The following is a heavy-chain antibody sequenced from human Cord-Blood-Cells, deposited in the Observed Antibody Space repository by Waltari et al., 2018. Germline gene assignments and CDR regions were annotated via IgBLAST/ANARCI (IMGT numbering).Heavy chain of an antibody. CDR1: GYTFTGYY. V-gene: IGHV1-2*04. J-gene: IGHJ4*02. CDR2: INPNSGGT. D-gene: IGHD5-12*01. Sequence: QVQLVQSGAEVKKPGASVKVSCTASGYTFTGYYIHGVRQAPGQGLEWMGWINPNSGGTNYAQKFQGWVTMTRDTSISTAYMELSRLRSDDTAVYYCASSSGYDSRFDYWGQGTLVTVSS. CDR3: ASSSGYDSRFDY.